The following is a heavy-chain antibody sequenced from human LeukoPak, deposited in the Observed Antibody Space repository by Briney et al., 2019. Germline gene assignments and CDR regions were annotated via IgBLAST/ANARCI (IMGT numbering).Heavy chain of an antibody. CDR1: GYSISSGYY. Sequence: SDTLSLTCAVSGYSISSGYYWGWIRQPLGKGLEWIGSIYHSGSTYYNPSLKSRVTISVDTSKNQFSLKLSSVTAADTAVYYCARSVRGEDYWGQGTLVTVSS. D-gene: IGHD3-10*01. V-gene: IGHV4-38-2*01. CDR2: IYHSGST. J-gene: IGHJ4*02. CDR3: ARSVRGEDY.